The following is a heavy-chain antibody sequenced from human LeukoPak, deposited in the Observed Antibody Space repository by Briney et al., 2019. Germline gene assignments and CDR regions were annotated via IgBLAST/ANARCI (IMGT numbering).Heavy chain of an antibody. Sequence: GGSLRLSCAASGFTFSNYNMNWVRQAPGKGLEWVSYISSDGYTIFYADSVQGRFTISRDNAKNSLFLQMNSLRAEDTAMHYCARPYCSSTSCPTFDDWGQGTLVTVSP. CDR3: ARPYCSSTSCPTFDD. J-gene: IGHJ4*02. D-gene: IGHD2-2*01. V-gene: IGHV3-48*01. CDR2: ISSDGYTI. CDR1: GFTFSNYN.